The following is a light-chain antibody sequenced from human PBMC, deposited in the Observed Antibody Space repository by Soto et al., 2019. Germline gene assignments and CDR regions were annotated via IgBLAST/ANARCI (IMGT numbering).Light chain of an antibody. CDR1: QSLLYSSNNKNY. J-gene: IGKJ2*01. V-gene: IGKV4-1*01. CDR2: WAS. CDR3: QQYYGIPYT. Sequence: DIVMTQSPDSLAVSLGERPTINCKSSQSLLYSSNNKNYLVWYQQKPGQPPKLLIYWASTRESGVPDRFSGSGSGTDFTLTISSLQAEDVAVYFCQQYYGIPYTFGQGTKLEIK.